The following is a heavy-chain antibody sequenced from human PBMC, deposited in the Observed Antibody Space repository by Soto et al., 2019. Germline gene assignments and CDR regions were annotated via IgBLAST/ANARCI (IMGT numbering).Heavy chain of an antibody. J-gene: IGHJ4*02. CDR3: ARRYGTVFDY. V-gene: IGHV4-59*01. CDR1: GGSTSSYY. Sequence: PSETLSLTCTVSGGSTSSYYWSWIRQPPGKGLEWIGYIYYSGSTNYNPSLKSRVTISVDTSKNQFSLKLSSVTAADTAVYYCARRYGTVFDYWGQGTLVTVSS. CDR2: IYYSGST. D-gene: IGHD6-13*01.